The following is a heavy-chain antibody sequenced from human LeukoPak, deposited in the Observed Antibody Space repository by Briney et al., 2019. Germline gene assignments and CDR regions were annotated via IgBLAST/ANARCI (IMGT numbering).Heavy chain of an antibody. CDR3: AGFYYDTSGTFYFDH. J-gene: IGHJ4*02. D-gene: IGHD3-22*01. CDR2: INPKSGDT. V-gene: IGHV1-2*02. CDR1: GYTFTDYY. Sequence: ASVEVSCKASGYTFTDYYMHWVRQAPGQGLEWMGWINPKSGDTDYAQKFRGRVTMTRDTSISTVYMEMSRLSSDDTAVFFCAGFYYDTSGTFYFDHWGQGTLVTVSS.